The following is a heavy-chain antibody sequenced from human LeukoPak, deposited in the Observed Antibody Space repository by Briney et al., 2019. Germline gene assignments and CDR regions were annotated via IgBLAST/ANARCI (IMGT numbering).Heavy chain of an antibody. CDR3: AKHHWGLIDYYYYMDV. Sequence: PGGSLRLSCAASRFTLSTYAMSWVRQAPGKGLEWVSVVSGSGGRTYYADSAKGRFTVSRDNSKNTLYLQMNSLRAEDTAVYYCAKHHWGLIDYYYYMDVWGKGTTVTISS. CDR2: VSGSGGRT. V-gene: IGHV3-23*01. D-gene: IGHD7-27*01. CDR1: RFTLSTYA. J-gene: IGHJ6*03.